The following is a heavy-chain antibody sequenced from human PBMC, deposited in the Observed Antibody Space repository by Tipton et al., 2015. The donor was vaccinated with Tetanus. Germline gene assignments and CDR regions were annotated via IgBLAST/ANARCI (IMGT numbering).Heavy chain of an antibody. CDR1: GGSFSGYY. J-gene: IGHJ4*02. CDR3: ARGRIQLCPSLDY. D-gene: IGHD5-18*01. Sequence: TLSLTCAVYGGSFSGYYWSWIRQPPGKGLEWIGEINHSGSTNYNPSLKSRVTISVDTSKNQFSLKLRSVTAADTAVYYCARGRIQLCPSLDYWGQGTLVTVSS. V-gene: IGHV4-34*01. CDR2: INHSGST.